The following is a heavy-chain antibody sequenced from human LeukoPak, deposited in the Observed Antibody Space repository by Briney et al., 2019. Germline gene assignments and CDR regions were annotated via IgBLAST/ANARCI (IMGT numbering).Heavy chain of an antibody. CDR1: GFTVSSNY. J-gene: IGHJ4*02. CDR2: IYSGGST. V-gene: IGHV3-53*01. D-gene: IGHD2-8*01. CDR3: ARAGRRDCTNGVCYLDY. Sequence: PGGSLRLSCAASGFTVSSNYMSWVRQAPGKGLEWVSVIYSGGSTYYADSVKGRFTISRDNSKNTLYLQMNSQRAEDTAVYYCARAGRRDCTNGVCYLDYWGQGTLVTVSS.